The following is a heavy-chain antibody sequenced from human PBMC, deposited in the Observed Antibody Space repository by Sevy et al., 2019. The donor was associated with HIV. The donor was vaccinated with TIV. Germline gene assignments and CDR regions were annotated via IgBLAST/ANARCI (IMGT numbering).Heavy chain of an antibody. J-gene: IGHJ6*02. Sequence: GGSLRLSCAASGFTFSNAWMSCVRQAPGKGLEWVGRIKSKTDGGTTDYAAPVKGRFTISRDDSKNTLYLQMNSLKTEETDVYYWTTDRFPYGYYYYYYGMDVWGQGTPVTVSS. CDR1: GFTFSNAW. V-gene: IGHV3-15*01. D-gene: IGHD4-17*01. CDR2: IKSKTDGGTT. CDR3: TTDRFPYGYYYYYYGMDV.